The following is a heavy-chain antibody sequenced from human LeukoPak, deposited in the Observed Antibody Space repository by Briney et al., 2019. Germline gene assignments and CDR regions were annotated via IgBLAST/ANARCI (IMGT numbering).Heavy chain of an antibody. CDR1: GFSFDDYG. Sequence: PGGSLRLSCATSGFSFDDYGMSWVRQAPGKGLEWVSGIKWNGGSTGYADSVKGRFTISRDNSKNTLYLQMNSLRAEDTAVYYCAKSGLNRFDYWGQGTLVTVSS. CDR2: IKWNGGST. J-gene: IGHJ4*02. CDR3: AKSGLNRFDY. D-gene: IGHD2-15*01. V-gene: IGHV3-20*04.